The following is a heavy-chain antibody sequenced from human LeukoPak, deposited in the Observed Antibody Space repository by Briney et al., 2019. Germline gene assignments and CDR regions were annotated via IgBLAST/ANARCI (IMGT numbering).Heavy chain of an antibody. CDR2: IKQDGSEK. CDR3: ARESSIAAASLDY. Sequence: GGSLRLSCAASGFTFSSYWMSWVRQAPGKGLEWVANIKQDGSEKYYVDSVKGRFTISRDNAKNSLYLQMNSLRAEDTAVYYCARESSIAAASLDYWGQGTLVTVSS. V-gene: IGHV3-7*01. CDR1: GFTFSSYW. J-gene: IGHJ4*02. D-gene: IGHD6-13*01.